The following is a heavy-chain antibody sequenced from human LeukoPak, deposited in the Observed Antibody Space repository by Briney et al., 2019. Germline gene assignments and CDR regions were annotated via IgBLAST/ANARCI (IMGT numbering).Heavy chain of an antibody. CDR3: AKHSRDSSGYFYYYYYMDV. D-gene: IGHD3-22*01. CDR2: ISGSGGST. Sequence: GGSLRLSCAASGFTFSSYAMSWVRQAPGKGLEWVSAISGSGGSTYYADSVKGRFTISRDNSKTTLYLQMNNLRAEDTAVYYCAKHSRDSSGYFYYYYYMDVWGKGTTVTVSS. V-gene: IGHV3-23*01. CDR1: GFTFSSYA. J-gene: IGHJ6*03.